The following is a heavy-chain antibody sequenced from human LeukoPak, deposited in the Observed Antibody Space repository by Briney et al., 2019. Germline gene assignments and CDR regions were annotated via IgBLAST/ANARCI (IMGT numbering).Heavy chain of an antibody. CDR1: GLPLNTYT. J-gene: IGHJ6*03. Sequence: GGSRRLSCVASGLPLNTYTMNWVRQAPGKGLEGVSSISVSSSSIDYADSGRGGFSISGDNDKNSLFLHMRSLRADDTAAYYCARTSVYAYNQEAVYHYYYFMDVWGKGTTVTVSS. V-gene: IGHV3-21*01. CDR2: ISVSSSSI. CDR3: ARTSVYAYNQEAVYHYYYFMDV. D-gene: IGHD5-24*01.